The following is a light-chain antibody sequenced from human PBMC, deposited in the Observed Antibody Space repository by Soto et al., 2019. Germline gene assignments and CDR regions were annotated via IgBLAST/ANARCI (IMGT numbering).Light chain of an antibody. CDR3: QQYKNWPPA. V-gene: IGKV3-15*01. CDR2: GAS. J-gene: IGKJ1*01. CDR1: QSVSGN. Sequence: EIVMTQSPATLSVSPVERATLSCRTSQSVSGNLAWYQQKPGQAPRLLIYGASTRATGIPARFSGGGSGTEVTLTISSLQSEDFAVYYGQQYKNWPPAFGQGTKVEIK.